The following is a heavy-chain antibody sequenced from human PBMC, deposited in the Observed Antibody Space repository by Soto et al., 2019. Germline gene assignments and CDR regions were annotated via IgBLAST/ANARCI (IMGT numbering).Heavy chain of an antibody. V-gene: IGHV4-4*07. Sequence: SETLSLTCIVSGGSISDKYWNWVRQPPGKGLEWIGLIFANGHTDYNPSLKSRVTMSVDASKNQFSLRLTSMTAADTAVYYCVASLAASGLNWLDPWGRGTLVTVSS. D-gene: IGHD6-13*01. CDR1: GGSISDKY. CDR2: IFANGHT. J-gene: IGHJ5*02. CDR3: VASLAASGLNWLDP.